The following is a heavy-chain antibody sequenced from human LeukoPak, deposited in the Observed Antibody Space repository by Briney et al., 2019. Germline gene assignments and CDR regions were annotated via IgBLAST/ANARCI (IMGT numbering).Heavy chain of an antibody. CDR3: ARGGDEVVISSYYFDY. D-gene: IGHD3-22*01. J-gene: IGHJ4*02. V-gene: IGHV3-66*01. CDR2: IYSGGST. Sequence: GGSLRLSCAASGFTFSSYAMSWVRQAPGKGLEWVSVIYSGGSTYYADSVKGRFTISRDNSKNTLYLQMNSLRAEDTAVYYCARGGDEVVISSYYFDYWGQGTLVTVSS. CDR1: GFTFSSYA.